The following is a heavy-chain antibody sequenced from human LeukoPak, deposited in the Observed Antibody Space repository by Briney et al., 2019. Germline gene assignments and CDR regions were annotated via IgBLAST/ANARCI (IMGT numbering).Heavy chain of an antibody. Sequence: NPGGSLRLSCAASGFTFSSYSMNWVRQAPGQGLEWVSSISSTSDYIYYADSVKGRFTISRDNAKNSLYLQMNSLRAEDTAVYYCARGGFLRGSGSNLDYWGQGTLVTVSS. CDR3: ARGGFLRGSGSNLDY. V-gene: IGHV3-21*01. CDR2: ISSTSDYI. D-gene: IGHD3-3*01. J-gene: IGHJ4*02. CDR1: GFTFSSYS.